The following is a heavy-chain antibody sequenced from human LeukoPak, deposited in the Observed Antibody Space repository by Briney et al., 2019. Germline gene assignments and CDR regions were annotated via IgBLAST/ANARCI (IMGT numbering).Heavy chain of an antibody. CDR2: IIPIFGTA. CDR1: GGTFSSYA. CDR3: ARDPGGIAGGFYGMDV. V-gene: IGHV1-69*05. Sequence: GASVKVSCKASGGTFSSYAISWVRQAPGQGLEWMGGIIPIFGTANYAQKFQGRVTITTDESTSTAYMELSSLRSEDTAVYYCARDPGGIAGGFYGMDVWGQGTTVTVSS. J-gene: IGHJ6*02. D-gene: IGHD6-13*01.